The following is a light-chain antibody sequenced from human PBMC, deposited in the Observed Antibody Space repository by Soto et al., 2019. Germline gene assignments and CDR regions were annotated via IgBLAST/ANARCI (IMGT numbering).Light chain of an antibody. CDR3: QQYYSYPIT. Sequence: DIQLTQSPSSLSASVGDRVTITCRASQSVTTYLNWYQQKPGKAPKLLISAASSLRDGVPSRFSGSGSGTVFTLTINSLHPEDFATYYCQQYYSYPITFGQGTRLEIK. V-gene: IGKV1-39*01. J-gene: IGKJ5*01. CDR1: QSVTTY. CDR2: AAS.